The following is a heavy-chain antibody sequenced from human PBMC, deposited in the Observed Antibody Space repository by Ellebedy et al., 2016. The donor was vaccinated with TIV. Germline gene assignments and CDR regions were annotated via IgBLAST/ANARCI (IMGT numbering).Heavy chain of an antibody. CDR1: GFTFSGSA. D-gene: IGHD6-6*01. CDR2: IRSKANSYAT. CDR3: TRRRSYNSSSWVWYFDL. V-gene: IGHV3-73*01. Sequence: GESLKISCAASGFTFSGSAMHWVRQASGKGLEWVGRIRSKANSYATAYAASVKGRFTISRDDSKNTAYLQMNSLKTEDTAVYYCTRRRSYNSSSWVWYFDLWGRGTLVTVSS. J-gene: IGHJ2*01.